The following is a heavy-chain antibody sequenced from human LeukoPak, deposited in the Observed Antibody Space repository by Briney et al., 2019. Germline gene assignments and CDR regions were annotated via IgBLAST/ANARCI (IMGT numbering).Heavy chain of an antibody. D-gene: IGHD6-13*01. V-gene: IGHV3-48*01. Sequence: GGSLRLSCAASGFTFSSYSMKWVRQAPGKGVEGVSYISRSSTTIYYADSVKGRFTISRDNAKNSLYLQMNSLRAEDTAVYYCASDPLSSSSFDYWGQGTLVTVSS. CDR3: ASDPLSSSSFDY. CDR1: GFTFSSYS. CDR2: ISRSSTTI. J-gene: IGHJ4*02.